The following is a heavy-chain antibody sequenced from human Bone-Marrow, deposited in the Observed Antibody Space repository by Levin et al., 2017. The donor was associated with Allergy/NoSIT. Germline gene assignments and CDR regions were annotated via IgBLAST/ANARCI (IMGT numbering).Heavy chain of an antibody. V-gene: IGHV3-9*01. CDR2: IGWNGGDI. J-gene: IGHJ4*02. CDR3: ARDIYSVQPQLRGGFDS. CDR1: GFSFSDYA. Sequence: PGGSLRLSCAASGFSFSDYAMHWVRQAPGKGLEWVSGIGWNGGDINYADSVKGRFTISRDNSKNSLYLQMSSLRVEDTAFYFCARDIYSVQPQLRGGFDSWGQGTQVTVSS. D-gene: IGHD2-15*01.